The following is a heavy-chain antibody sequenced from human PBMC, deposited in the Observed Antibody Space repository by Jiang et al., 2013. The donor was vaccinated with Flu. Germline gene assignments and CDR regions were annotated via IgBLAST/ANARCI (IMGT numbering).Heavy chain of an antibody. D-gene: IGHD4-23*01. J-gene: IGHJ1*01. Sequence: GAEVKKPGASVRVSCKASGYSFPSHYMHWVRQAPGQGLEWMAIINPNNGGTNYAQQFQGRVTLTRDTSTSTVYMELNDLRSEDTAVYYCARGHYGSNSGHHGEYFQHWGQGTLVTVSS. CDR3: ARGHYGSNSGHHGEYFQH. V-gene: IGHV1-46*01. CDR1: GYSFPSHY. CDR2: INPNNGGT.